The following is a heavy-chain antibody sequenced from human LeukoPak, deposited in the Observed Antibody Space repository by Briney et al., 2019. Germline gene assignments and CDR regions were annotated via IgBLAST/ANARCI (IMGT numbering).Heavy chain of an antibody. CDR1: GGTFSSYA. Sequence: ASVKVSCKASGGTFSSYAISWVRQAPGQGLEWMGRIIPILGIANYAQKFQGRVTITADKSTSTAYMELSSLRSEDTAVYYCARDGRYGDYHDYWGQGTLVTASS. V-gene: IGHV1-69*04. CDR3: ARDGRYGDYHDY. J-gene: IGHJ4*02. D-gene: IGHD4-17*01. CDR2: IIPILGIA.